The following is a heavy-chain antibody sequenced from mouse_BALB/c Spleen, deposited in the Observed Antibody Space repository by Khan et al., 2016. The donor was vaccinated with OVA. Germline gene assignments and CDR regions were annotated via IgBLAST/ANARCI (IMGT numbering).Heavy chain of an antibody. J-gene: IGHJ4*01. V-gene: IGHV1-54*01. D-gene: IGHD2-10*01. CDR1: GYAFTNYL. CDR3: TRKNKAYYGIYYTMDY. CDR2: INPGSGGT. Sequence: QVQLQQSGAELVRPGTSVKVSCKASGYAFTNYLIEWIKQRPGQGLEWIGVINPGSGGTNYNEKFKGKATLTAEKSSSTAYMQLSSLTSDDSAVYFCTRKNKAYYGIYYTMDYWGQGTSVTVSS.